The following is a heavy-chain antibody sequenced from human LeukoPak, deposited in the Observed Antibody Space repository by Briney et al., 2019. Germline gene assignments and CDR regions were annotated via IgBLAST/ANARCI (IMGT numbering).Heavy chain of an antibody. Sequence: GGSLRLSCAASGFTFSSYWMSWVRQAPGKGLEWVANIKQDGSEKYYVDSVKGRFTISRDNAKNSLYLQMNSLRAEDTAVYYCARDGFCGGDCYYAGYYFDYWGQGTLVTVSS. CDR2: IKQDGSEK. D-gene: IGHD2-21*01. J-gene: IGHJ4*02. V-gene: IGHV3-7*01. CDR1: GFTFSSYW. CDR3: ARDGFCGGDCYYAGYYFDY.